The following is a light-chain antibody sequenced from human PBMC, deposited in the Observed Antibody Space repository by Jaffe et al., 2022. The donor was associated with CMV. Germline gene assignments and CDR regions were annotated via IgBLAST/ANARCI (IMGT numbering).Light chain of an antibody. CDR1: QSVSTS. J-gene: IGKJ3*01. CDR3: QLYNTFSLFT. V-gene: IGKV1-5*03. Sequence: DIQMTQSPSTLSASVGDRVTITCRVSQSVSTSLAWYQQKPGKAPKLLIYEASTLDDGVPSRFSGSGSGTEFTLTISSLQPDDFATYYCQLYNTFSLFTFGPGTKVDIK. CDR2: EAS.